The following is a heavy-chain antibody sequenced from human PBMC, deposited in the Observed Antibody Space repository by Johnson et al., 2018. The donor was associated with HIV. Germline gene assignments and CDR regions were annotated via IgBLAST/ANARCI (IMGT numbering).Heavy chain of an antibody. CDR1: GFTFSSYD. D-gene: IGHD6-13*01. Sequence: VQLVESGGGLVQPGGSLRLSWAASGFTFSSYDMHWVRQATGKGLEWVPAIGTAGDTHYQGSVKGRFTIARENAKNSLYRQMNSLRAGDTAVYYCAKDQWSSRWTNDAFDIWGHGTIVTVSS. CDR2: IGTAGDT. V-gene: IGHV3-13*01. CDR3: AKDQWSSRWTNDAFDI. J-gene: IGHJ3*02.